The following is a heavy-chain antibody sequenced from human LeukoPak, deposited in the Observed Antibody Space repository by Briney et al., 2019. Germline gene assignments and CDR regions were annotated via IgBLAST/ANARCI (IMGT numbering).Heavy chain of an antibody. CDR1: GFTFSSYE. D-gene: IGHD2-15*01. Sequence: GGSLRLSCAASGFTFSSYEMNWVRQAPGKGLEWVSYISSSGSTIYYADSVKGRFTISRDNAKNSLYLQMNSLRAEDTAVYYCAREDGYCSGGSCPGPDYWGQGTLVTVSS. CDR2: ISSSGSTI. CDR3: AREDGYCSGGSCPGPDY. J-gene: IGHJ4*02. V-gene: IGHV3-48*03.